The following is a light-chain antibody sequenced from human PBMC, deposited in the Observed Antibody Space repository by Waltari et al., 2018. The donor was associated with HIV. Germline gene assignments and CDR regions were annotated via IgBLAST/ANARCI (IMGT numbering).Light chain of an antibody. V-gene: IGLV2-23*02. J-gene: IGLJ7*01. CDR1: SSGVGSYDL. CDR2: EVS. CDR3: CSYATDRNFV. Sequence: QSALTQPASVSGPPGQSITISCTGTSSGVGSYDLVSWYQKYPGKAPKLMIYEVSKRPSGVPNRFSGSKSGNTASLTISGLQTEDEAEYYCCSYATDRNFVFGGGTQLTVL.